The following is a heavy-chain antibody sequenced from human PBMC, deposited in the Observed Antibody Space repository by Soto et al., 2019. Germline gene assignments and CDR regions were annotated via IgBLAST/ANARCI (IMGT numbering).Heavy chain of an antibody. D-gene: IGHD3-10*01. Sequence: QVQLQESGPGLVKPSQTLSLTCTVSGGSISSGGYYWSWIRQHPGKGLEWIGYIYYSGSTYYNPSLKSRVTISVDTSKNQFSLKLSSVTAVDTAVYYCARERTYYYGSGSYWWFDPWGQGTLVTVSS. V-gene: IGHV4-31*03. J-gene: IGHJ5*02. CDR2: IYYSGST. CDR3: ARERTYYYGSGSYWWFDP. CDR1: GGSISSGGYY.